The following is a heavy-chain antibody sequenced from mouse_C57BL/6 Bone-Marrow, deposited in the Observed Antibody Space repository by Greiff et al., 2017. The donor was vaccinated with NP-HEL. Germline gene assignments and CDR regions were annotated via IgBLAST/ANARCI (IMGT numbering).Heavy chain of an antibody. D-gene: IGHD3-3*01. CDR1: GYTFTSYW. Sequence: QVHVKPSGAELAQPGASVQLSCKASGYTFTSYWLHWVKQRPGPGLEWIGYINPSSGYTKYNQKFKDKATLTADKSSSTAYMQLSSLTYEDSAVYYCARERAYLPFDYWGQGTTLTVSS. CDR2: INPSSGYT. V-gene: IGHV1-7*01. CDR3: ARERAYLPFDY. J-gene: IGHJ2*01.